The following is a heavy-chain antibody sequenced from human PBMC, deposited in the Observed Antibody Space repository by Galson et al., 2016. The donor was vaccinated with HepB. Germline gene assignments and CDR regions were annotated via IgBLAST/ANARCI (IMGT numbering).Heavy chain of an antibody. V-gene: IGHV5-51*01. Sequence: QSGAEVKKPGESLKISCKGSGYSFSSYWIGWVRQVPGKGLEWMGIIYPGDSDTRYSPSFQGQVTLSADKSISTAYLQWSSLRASDTAMYYCARVGEVSYRYMDVWGKGTTVIVSS. CDR2: IYPGDSDT. J-gene: IGHJ6*03. CDR1: GYSFSSYW. CDR3: ARVGEVSYRYMDV. D-gene: IGHD1-26*01.